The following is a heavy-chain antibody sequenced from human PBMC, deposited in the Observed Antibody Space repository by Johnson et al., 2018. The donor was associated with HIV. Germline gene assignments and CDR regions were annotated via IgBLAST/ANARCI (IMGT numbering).Heavy chain of an antibody. CDR3: ARGRKDMEAADI. CDR1: GFTFSSFA. Sequence: VQLVESGGGLVQPGGSLRLSCVASGFTFSSFAMSWVRQAPGKGLEWVSGISGSGGSTDYADSVKGRFTISRDTFKNTLSLQMDSLRIEDTAIYYCARGRKDMEAADIWGQGTMVTVSS. J-gene: IGHJ3*02. V-gene: IGHV3-23*04. D-gene: IGHD2-15*01. CDR2: ISGSGGST.